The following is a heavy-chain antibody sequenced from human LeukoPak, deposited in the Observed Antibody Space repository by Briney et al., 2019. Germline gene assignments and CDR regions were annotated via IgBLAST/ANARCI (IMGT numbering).Heavy chain of an antibody. CDR2: IYASGST. D-gene: IGHD6-13*01. J-gene: IGHJ4*02. V-gene: IGHV4-4*07. CDR3: ARDVSSWPFFDS. CDR1: GGSIRSQY. Sequence: SETLSLTCTVSGGSIRSQYWSWIRQPAGRGLEWLGRIYASGSTNYSPSLKSRVTMSLDTSRNQFSLKLFSVTAADTAVYFCARDVSSWPFFDSWGQGTQVTVSS.